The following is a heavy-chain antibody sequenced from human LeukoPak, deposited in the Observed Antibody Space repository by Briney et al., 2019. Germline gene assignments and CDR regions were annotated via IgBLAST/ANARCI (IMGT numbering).Heavy chain of an antibody. CDR2: IYYSGST. V-gene: IGHV4-59*01. J-gene: IGHJ4*02. CDR1: GGSISSYY. D-gene: IGHD2-2*01. CDR3: ARDEDIVVVPAAILRY. Sequence: SETLSLTCTVSGGSISSYYWSWIRQPPGKGLEWIGYIYYSGSTNYNPSLKSRVTISVDTSKNQFSLKLSSVTAADTAVYYCARDEDIVVVPAAILRYWGQGTLVTVSS.